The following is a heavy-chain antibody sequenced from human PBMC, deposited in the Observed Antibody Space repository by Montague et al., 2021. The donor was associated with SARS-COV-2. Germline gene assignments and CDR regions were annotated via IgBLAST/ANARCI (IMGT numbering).Heavy chain of an antibody. CDR3: AQLLWFRGGFDY. J-gene: IGHJ4*02. V-gene: IGHV4-39*07. CDR1: GGSISSSSYY. Sequence: SETRSLTCTVSGGSISSSSYYWGWIRQPPGKGLEWIGSIYYSGSTYYNPSLKSRVTISVATSKNQFSLKLSSVTAADTAVYYCAQLLWFRGGFDYWGQGTLVTVSS. CDR2: IYYSGST. D-gene: IGHD3-10*01.